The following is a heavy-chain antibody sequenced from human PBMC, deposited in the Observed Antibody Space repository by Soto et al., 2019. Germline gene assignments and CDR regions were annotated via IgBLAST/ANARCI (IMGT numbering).Heavy chain of an antibody. V-gene: IGHV4-39*01. CDR2: IYYSGST. Sequence: SETRSLTCTVSGGSISSSSYYWGWIRQPPGKGLEWIGSIYYSGSTYYNPSLKSRVTISVDTPKNQFSLKLSSVTAADTAVYYCARRRVTPYGMDVWGQGTTVTVSS. J-gene: IGHJ6*02. CDR3: ARRRVTPYGMDV. D-gene: IGHD4-4*01. CDR1: GGSISSSSYY.